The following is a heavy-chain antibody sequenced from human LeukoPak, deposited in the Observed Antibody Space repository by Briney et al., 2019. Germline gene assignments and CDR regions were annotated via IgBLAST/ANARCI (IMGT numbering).Heavy chain of an antibody. D-gene: IGHD3-22*01. Sequence: PGGSLRLSCAASEFTFSSYAMHWVRQAPGKGLEWVAVISYDGRNKYYADSVKGRFTISRDNSKNTLYLQMNSLRAEDTAVYYCAKGSRFMIVVVITTWGQGTLVTVSS. V-gene: IGHV3-30*04. CDR3: AKGSRFMIVVVITT. CDR1: EFTFSSYA. CDR2: ISYDGRNK. J-gene: IGHJ5*02.